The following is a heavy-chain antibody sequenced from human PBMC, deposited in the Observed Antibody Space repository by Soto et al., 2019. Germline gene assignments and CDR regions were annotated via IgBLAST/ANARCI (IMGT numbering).Heavy chain of an antibody. Sequence: QVQLVQSGAEVKKPGASMKVSCKASGDTFTSYDINWVRQATGQGLEWIGWMNPNSGNTGYAQKFQGRVTMTRNTSISTAYMELRSLRSEDTAVYYCATGVVVAAYYYYYGMDVWGQGTTVTVSS. CDR2: MNPNSGNT. D-gene: IGHD2-15*01. CDR1: GDTFTSYD. V-gene: IGHV1-8*01. J-gene: IGHJ6*02. CDR3: ATGVVVAAYYYYYGMDV.